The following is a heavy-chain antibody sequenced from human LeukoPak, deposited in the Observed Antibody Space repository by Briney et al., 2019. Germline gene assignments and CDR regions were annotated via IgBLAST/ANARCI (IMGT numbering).Heavy chain of an antibody. Sequence: ASVKVSCKASGYTFTGYYMHWVRQAPGQGLEWMGWINPNSGGTNYAQKFQGRVTMTRDTPISTAYMELSRLRSDDTAVYYCARALGAEYYYGMDVWGQGTTVTVSS. D-gene: IGHD3-16*01. J-gene: IGHJ6*02. CDR2: INPNSGGT. CDR3: ARALGAEYYYGMDV. CDR1: GYTFTGYY. V-gene: IGHV1-2*02.